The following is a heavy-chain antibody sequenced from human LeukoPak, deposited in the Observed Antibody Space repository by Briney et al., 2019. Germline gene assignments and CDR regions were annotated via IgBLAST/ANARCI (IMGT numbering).Heavy chain of an antibody. CDR1: GGSISSGDYY. V-gene: IGHV4-30-4*01. CDR3: ARGDTAMVTRPYFDY. D-gene: IGHD5-18*01. J-gene: IGHJ4*02. Sequence: PSQTLSPTCTVSGGSISSGDYYWSWIRQPPGKGLEWIGYIYYSGSTYYNPSLKSRVTISVDTSKNQFSLKLSSVTAADTAVYYCARGDTAMVTRPYFDYWGQGTLVTVSS. CDR2: IYYSGST.